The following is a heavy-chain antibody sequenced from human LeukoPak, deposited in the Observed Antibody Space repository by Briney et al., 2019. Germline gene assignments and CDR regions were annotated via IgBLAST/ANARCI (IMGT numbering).Heavy chain of an antibody. CDR1: GFTFSRYW. V-gene: IGHV3-7*01. CDR2: IRQDGSEI. J-gene: IGHJ4*02. CDR3: ARVVVISPTYYFDF. Sequence: GGSLRLSCAASGFTFSRYWMTWVRQAPGKGLKWVANIRQDGSEIYYVDSVKSRFTISRDNAKNSLYLQMNSPSAEDTAVYYCARVVVISPTYYFDFWGQGALVTVPS. D-gene: IGHD3-22*01.